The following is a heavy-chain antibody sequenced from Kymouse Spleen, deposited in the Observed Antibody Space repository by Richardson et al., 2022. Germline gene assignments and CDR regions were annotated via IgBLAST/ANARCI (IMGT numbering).Heavy chain of an antibody. J-gene: IGHJ5*02. CDR3: TRQGSSSLYNWFDP. D-gene: IGHD6-6*01. CDR2: IRSKANSYAT. CDR1: GFTFSGSA. Sequence: EVQLVESGGGLVQPGGSLKLSCAASGFTFSGSAMHWVRQASGKGLEWVGRIRSKANSYATAYAASVKGRFTISRDDSKNTAYLQMNSLKTEDTAVYYCTRQGSSSLYNWFDPWGQGTLVTVSS. V-gene: IGHV3-73*02.